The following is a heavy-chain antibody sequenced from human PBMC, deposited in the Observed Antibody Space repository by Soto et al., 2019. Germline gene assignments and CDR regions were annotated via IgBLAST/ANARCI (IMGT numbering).Heavy chain of an antibody. Sequence: GGSLRLSCAASGFTFSSYWMHWVRQAPGKGLVWVSRINSDGSSTSYADSVRGRFTISRDNAKNMLYLQMNSLRAEDTAVYYCARDGISLSLWFGRGTAFDIWGQGTMVTVSS. CDR3: ARDGISLSLWFGRGTAFDI. J-gene: IGHJ3*02. CDR2: INSDGSST. CDR1: GFTFSSYW. D-gene: IGHD3-10*01. V-gene: IGHV3-74*01.